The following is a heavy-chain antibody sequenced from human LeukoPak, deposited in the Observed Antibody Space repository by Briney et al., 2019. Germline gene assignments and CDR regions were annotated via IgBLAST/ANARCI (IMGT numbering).Heavy chain of an antibody. Sequence: GGSLRLSCAASGFTVSSNSMSWVRQAPGKGLEWVSIIYGGSTTYYADPVKGRFTISRDNSKNTLYLQMNSLRAEDTAFYYCARGRPIDHWGQGTLVTVSS. CDR3: ARGRPIDH. V-gene: IGHV3-53*01. J-gene: IGHJ4*02. CDR2: IYGGSTT. CDR1: GFTVSSNS. D-gene: IGHD6-25*01.